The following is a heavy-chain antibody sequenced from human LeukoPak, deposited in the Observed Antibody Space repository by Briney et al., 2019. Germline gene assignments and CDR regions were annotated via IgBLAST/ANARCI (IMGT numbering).Heavy chain of an antibody. V-gene: IGHV3-74*01. D-gene: IGHD6-13*01. CDR3: ARDTITAPGDLDY. Sequence: GGSLRLSCAATGFTFSRYWMHWVRQGPGKGLVWVSLISSDGSTTTYADSVKGRFTISRDNAKNTLYLQMNSLTAEDTAVYYCARDTITAPGDLDYWGQGTLVTVSS. CDR2: ISSDGSTT. J-gene: IGHJ4*02. CDR1: GFTFSRYW.